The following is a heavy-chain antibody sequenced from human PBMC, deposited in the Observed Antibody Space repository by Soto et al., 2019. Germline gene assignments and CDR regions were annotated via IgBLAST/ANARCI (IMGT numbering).Heavy chain of an antibody. D-gene: IGHD5-12*01. J-gene: IGHJ4*02. Sequence: TQGKGMVWVSGISWSGGSIGYADSVKGRFTISRDTAKNSLYLQMNSLRAEDTALYYCAKDSSGYDEHYFDYWGQGTLVTVSS. CDR3: AKDSSGYDEHYFDY. CDR2: ISWSGGSI. V-gene: IGHV3-9*01.